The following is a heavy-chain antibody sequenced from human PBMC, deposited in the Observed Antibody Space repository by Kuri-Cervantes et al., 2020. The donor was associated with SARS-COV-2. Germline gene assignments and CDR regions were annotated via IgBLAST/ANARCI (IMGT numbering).Heavy chain of an antibody. CDR3: ARDGVADYYYYYMDV. CDR2: IWYDGSNK. J-gene: IGHJ6*03. Sequence: GGSLRLSCAASGFTFSSSGMHWVRQAPGKGLEWVAVIWYDGSNKYYADSVKGRFTISRDNSKNTLYLQMNSLRAEDTAVYYCARDGVADYYYYYMDVWGTGNTVNVSS. CDR1: GFTFSSSG. D-gene: IGHD2-15*01. V-gene: IGHV3-33*01.